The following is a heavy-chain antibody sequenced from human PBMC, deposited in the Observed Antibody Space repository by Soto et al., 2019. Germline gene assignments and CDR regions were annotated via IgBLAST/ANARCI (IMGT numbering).Heavy chain of an antibody. J-gene: IGHJ5*02. D-gene: IGHD6-13*01. CDR1: GGSISSSNW. V-gene: IGHV4-4*02. Sequence: PSETLSLTCAVSGGSISSSNWWSWVRQPPGKGLEWIGEIYHSGSTNYNPSLKSRVTISVDKSKNQFSLKLSSVTAADTAVYYCARAPIRSNSWLVSRSWFDPWGQGTLVTVSS. CDR2: IYHSGST. CDR3: ARAPIRSNSWLVSRSWFDP.